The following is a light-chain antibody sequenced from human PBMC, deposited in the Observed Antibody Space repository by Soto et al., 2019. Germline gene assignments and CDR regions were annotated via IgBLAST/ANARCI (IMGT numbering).Light chain of an antibody. V-gene: IGKV3-20*01. CDR2: GAS. J-gene: IGKJ4*01. CDR1: QIVTSSY. CDR3: QQYDSSPPLT. Sequence: EIVMTQSPGTLSLSPGERASLSCRAIQIVTSSYLAWYQQKPGQAPRLLIYGASSRATGIPDRFSGSGSGTDFTLTISRLEPEDFAVYYCQQYDSSPPLTFGGGTKVDI.